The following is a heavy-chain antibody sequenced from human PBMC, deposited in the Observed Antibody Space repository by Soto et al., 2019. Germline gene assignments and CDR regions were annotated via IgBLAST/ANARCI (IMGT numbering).Heavy chain of an antibody. V-gene: IGHV1-8*01. D-gene: IGHD3-3*02. Sequence: QVQLVQSGAEVRKPGASVKVSCKASGYTFTSYDINWVRQATGQGLEWMGWMNPNSGNTGYAQKFQGRVTMTRNTSISTAYMELSSLRSEDTAVYYCARWYDRILINWFDPWGQGTLVTVSS. CDR1: GYTFTSYD. CDR3: ARWYDRILINWFDP. CDR2: MNPNSGNT. J-gene: IGHJ5*02.